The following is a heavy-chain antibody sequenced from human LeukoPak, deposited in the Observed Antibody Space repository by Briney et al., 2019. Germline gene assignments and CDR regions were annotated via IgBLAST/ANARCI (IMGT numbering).Heavy chain of an antibody. Sequence: GGSLRLSCAASGFTFSSYAMSWVRQAPGKGLEWVSAISGSGGSPYYADSVKGRFTISRDDSKNTLSLQMNSLRAEDTAVYYCAINWNLDYWGQGTLVTVSS. D-gene: IGHD1-1*01. CDR2: ISGSGGSP. CDR3: AINWNLDY. CDR1: GFTFSSYA. J-gene: IGHJ4*02. V-gene: IGHV3-23*01.